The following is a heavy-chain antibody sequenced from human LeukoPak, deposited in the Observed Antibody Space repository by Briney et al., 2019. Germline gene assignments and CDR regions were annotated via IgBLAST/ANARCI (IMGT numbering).Heavy chain of an antibody. Sequence: SETLSLTCAVYGGSFSGYYWSWIRQPPGKGLEWLGEINHSGSTNYNPSLKSRVTISVDTSKNQFSLKLSSVTAADTAVYYCARNPYYYDSSGYYSLIAYWGQGTLVTVSS. V-gene: IGHV4-34*01. J-gene: IGHJ4*02. CDR2: INHSGST. D-gene: IGHD3-22*01. CDR3: ARNPYYYDSSGYYSLIAY. CDR1: GGSFSGYY.